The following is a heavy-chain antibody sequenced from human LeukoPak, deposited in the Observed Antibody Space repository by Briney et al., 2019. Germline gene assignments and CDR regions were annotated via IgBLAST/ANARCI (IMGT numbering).Heavy chain of an antibody. Sequence: SETLSLTCTVSGGSISSRSYYWGWIRQPPGKGLEWIANIYYSGDTYYNPSLKSRVTISVDTSKNQFSLKLSFVAAADTAVYYCARDRSRWDLLPFDSWGQGTLVTVSS. V-gene: IGHV4-39*07. CDR2: IYYSGDT. J-gene: IGHJ4*02. CDR1: GGSISSRSYY. CDR3: ARDRSRWDLLPFDS. D-gene: IGHD1-26*01.